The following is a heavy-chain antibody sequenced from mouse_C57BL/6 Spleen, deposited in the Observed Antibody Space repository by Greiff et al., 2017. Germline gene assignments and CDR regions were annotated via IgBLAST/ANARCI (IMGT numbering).Heavy chain of an antibody. Sequence: VKLQQPGAELVRPGSSVKLSCKASGYTFTSYWMHWVKQRPIQGLEWIGNIDPSDSETHYNQKFKDKATLTVDKSSSTAYMQLSSLTSEDSAVYYCARTTVVVPYYAMDYWGQGTSVTVSS. CDR2: IDPSDSET. D-gene: IGHD1-1*01. CDR1: GYTFTSYW. J-gene: IGHJ4*01. CDR3: ARTTVVVPYYAMDY. V-gene: IGHV1-52*01.